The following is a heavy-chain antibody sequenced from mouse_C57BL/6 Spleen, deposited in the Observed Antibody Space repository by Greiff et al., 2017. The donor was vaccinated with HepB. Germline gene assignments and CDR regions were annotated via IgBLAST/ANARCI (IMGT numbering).Heavy chain of an antibody. J-gene: IGHJ2*01. V-gene: IGHV5-9-1*02. Sequence: EVKLVESGAGLVKPGGSLKLSCAASGFTFSSYAMSWVRQTPEKRLEWVAYISSGGDYIYYADTVKGRFTISSDNARNTRYLQMSSLKSEDTAMYYCTGGRGFDYWGQGTTLTVSS. CDR2: ISSGGDYI. CDR1: GFTFSSYA. CDR3: TGGRGFDY.